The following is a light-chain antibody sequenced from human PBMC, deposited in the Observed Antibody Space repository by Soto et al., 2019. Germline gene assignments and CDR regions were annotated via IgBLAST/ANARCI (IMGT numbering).Light chain of an antibody. V-gene: IGKV1-5*03. CDR2: KAS. J-gene: IGKJ1*01. CDR1: QSINNW. CDR3: QQYNSYGT. Sequence: DIRMTQSRSTLSASVGDRVTITCSASQSINNWLAWYQQKPGKAPKLLIYKASSLESGVPSRVRGSGSGTEFTLTISSLQPDDFATYYGQQYNSYGTFGQGTKVEIK.